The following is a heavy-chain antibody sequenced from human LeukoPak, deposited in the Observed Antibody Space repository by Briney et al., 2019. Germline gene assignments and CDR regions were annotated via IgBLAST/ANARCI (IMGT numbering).Heavy chain of an antibody. J-gene: IGHJ4*02. CDR2: ISWNSGSI. CDR3: ARGEYYDILTLFDY. D-gene: IGHD3-9*01. Sequence: GGSLRLSCAASGFTFDDYAMHWVRQAPGKGLEWVSGISWNSGSIGYADSVKGRFTISRDNAKNSLHLQMNSLRAEDTALYYCARGEYYDILTLFDYWGQGTLVTVSS. CDR1: GFTFDDYA. V-gene: IGHV3-9*01.